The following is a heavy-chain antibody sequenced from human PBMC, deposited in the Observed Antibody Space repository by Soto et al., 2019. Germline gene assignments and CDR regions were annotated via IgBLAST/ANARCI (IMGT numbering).Heavy chain of an antibody. J-gene: IGHJ4*02. D-gene: IGHD2-15*01. CDR1: GFTFNNYA. CDR2: ISASGGST. Sequence: EVQLLDSGGGLVQPGGSLRLSCAASGFTFNNYAMSWVRQAPGKGLEWVSSISASGGSTNYADSVKGRFTISRDNSENTVYLQMNSLRADDTAVYYCVKSPLAGGFAYWGQGSLVTASS. CDR3: VKSPLAGGFAY. V-gene: IGHV3-23*01.